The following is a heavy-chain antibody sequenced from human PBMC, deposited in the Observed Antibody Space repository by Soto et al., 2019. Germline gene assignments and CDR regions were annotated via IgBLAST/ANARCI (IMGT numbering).Heavy chain of an antibody. Sequence: QVRLVESGGDLVKPGESLRLSCVASGFTFIDYYMNWVRQAPGKGLEWVSYISSTGKNIYYSDSVKGRFIVSRDNAKNSLFLQMNSLTVDDTAIYYCGRSRGAGSYWGRGTRVTVSS. D-gene: IGHD4-17*01. J-gene: IGHJ4*02. CDR3: GRSRGAGSY. CDR1: GFTFIDYY. V-gene: IGHV3-11*01. CDR2: ISSTGKNI.